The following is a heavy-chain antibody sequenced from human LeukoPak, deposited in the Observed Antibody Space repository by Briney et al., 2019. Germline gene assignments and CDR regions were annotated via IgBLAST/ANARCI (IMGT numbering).Heavy chain of an antibody. CDR2: ISSSSSYI. Sequence: PGGSLRLSCAASGFTFSSYSMNWVRQAPGKGLEWVSSISSSSSYIYYADSVKGRFTISRDNAKNSLYLQMNSLRAEDTAVYYCARRGYSSGSQFDYWGKGTLVTVSS. J-gene: IGHJ4*02. CDR3: ARRGYSSGSQFDY. D-gene: IGHD6-19*01. CDR1: GFTFSSYS. V-gene: IGHV3-21*01.